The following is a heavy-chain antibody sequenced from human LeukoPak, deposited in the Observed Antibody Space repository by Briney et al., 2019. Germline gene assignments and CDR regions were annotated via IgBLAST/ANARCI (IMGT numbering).Heavy chain of an antibody. Sequence: VGSLGLSRAASGFTLSSYSMNWVRQAPGQGLEWVSSISSSSGYIYYADSVKGRFTISRDNAKNSLYLQMNSLRAEDTAVYYCARGPLGLLNVMGNFDDWGQGTLVTVSS. J-gene: IGHJ4*02. CDR2: ISSSSGYI. V-gene: IGHV3-21*01. CDR3: ARGPLGLLNVMGNFDD. CDR1: GFTLSSYS. D-gene: IGHD1-7*01.